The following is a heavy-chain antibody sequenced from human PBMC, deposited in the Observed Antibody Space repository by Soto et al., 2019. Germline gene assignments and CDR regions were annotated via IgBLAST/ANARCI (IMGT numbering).Heavy chain of an antibody. D-gene: IGHD2-8*01. CDR3: ARGYCTNGVCYVGHWFDP. J-gene: IGHJ5*02. Sequence: PSETLSLTCAVYGGSFSGYYWSWIRQPPGKGLEWIGEINHSGSTNYNPSLKSRVTISVDTSKNQFSLKLGSVTAADTAVYYCARGYCTNGVCYVGHWFDPWGQGTLVTVSS. CDR2: INHSGST. V-gene: IGHV4-34*01. CDR1: GGSFSGYY.